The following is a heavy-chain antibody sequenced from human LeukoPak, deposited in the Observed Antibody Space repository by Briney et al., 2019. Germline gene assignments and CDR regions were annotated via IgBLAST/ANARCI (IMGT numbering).Heavy chain of an antibody. V-gene: IGHV4-39*01. CDR3: ARHYLSDGILSTFDP. CDR1: GGSISSSPYY. Sequence: SETLSLTCTVSGGSISSSPYYWGWIRQPPGKGLEWIGTIYYRGSTYSNPSLNSRVTISLDTSKNQFSLRLRSVTAADTALYYCARHYLSDGILSTFDPWGQGSLVTVSS. J-gene: IGHJ5*02. CDR2: IYYRGST. D-gene: IGHD2-2*01.